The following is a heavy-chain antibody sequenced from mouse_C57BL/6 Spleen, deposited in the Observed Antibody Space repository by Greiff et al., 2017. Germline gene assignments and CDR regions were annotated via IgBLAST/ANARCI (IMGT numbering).Heavy chain of an antibody. V-gene: IGHV2-2*01. Sequence: VKLMESGPGLVQPSQSLSITCTVSGFSLTSYGVHWVRQSPGKGLEWLGVIWSGGSTDYNAAFISRLSISKDNSKSQVFFKMNSLQADDTAIYYCARNDYDEGGWFAYWGQGTLVTVSA. D-gene: IGHD2-4*01. CDR1: GFSLTSYG. CDR2: IWSGGST. J-gene: IGHJ3*01. CDR3: ARNDYDEGGWFAY.